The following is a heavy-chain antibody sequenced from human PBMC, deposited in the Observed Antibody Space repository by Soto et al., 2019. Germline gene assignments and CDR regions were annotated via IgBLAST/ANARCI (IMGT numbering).Heavy chain of an antibody. V-gene: IGHV3-74*03. CDR2: MTGDGRTT. CDR3: APAEVDY. CDR1: GFTFGDYW. Sequence: GGSLRLSCAASGFTFGDYWMHWVRQPPGKGPEWVSRMTGDGRTTQYADSVKGRFTASRDNAKSTLYLQMNSLRAEDTAVYYCAPAEVDYSGPAPLVTVSS. J-gene: IGHJ4*02.